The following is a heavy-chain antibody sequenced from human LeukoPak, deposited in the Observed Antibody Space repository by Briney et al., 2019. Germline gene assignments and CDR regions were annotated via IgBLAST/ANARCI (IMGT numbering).Heavy chain of an antibody. V-gene: IGHV1-69*01. CDR3: ARGQIVVVPAAMGYGWFNP. D-gene: IGHD2-2*01. J-gene: IGHJ5*02. Sequence: SVKVSCKASGGTFSSYAISWVRQAPGRGLEWMGGIIPIFGTANYAQKFQGRVTITADESTSTAYMELSSLRSEDTAVYYCARGQIVVVPAAMGYGWFNPWGQGTLVTVSS. CDR2: IIPIFGTA. CDR1: GGTFSSYA.